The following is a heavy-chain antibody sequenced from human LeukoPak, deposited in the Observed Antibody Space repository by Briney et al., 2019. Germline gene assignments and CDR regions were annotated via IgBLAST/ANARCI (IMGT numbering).Heavy chain of an antibody. D-gene: IGHD3-16*01. V-gene: IGHV4-61*02. CDR1: SGSISSGSYY. J-gene: IGHJ4*02. CDR2: IYTSGST. Sequence: SQTLSLTCTVSSGSISSGSYYWSWIRQPAGKGLEWIGRIYTSGSTNSNPSLKSRVTISVDTSKNQFSLKLSSVTAADTAVYYCVRGVDYWGQGTLVTVFS. CDR3: VRGVDY.